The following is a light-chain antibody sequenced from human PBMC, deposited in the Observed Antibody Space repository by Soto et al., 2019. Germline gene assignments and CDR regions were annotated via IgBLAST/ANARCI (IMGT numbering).Light chain of an antibody. CDR1: SGDVGGYNF. Sequence: SALTQPRSVSGSPGQSVTISCTGTSGDVGGYNFVSWYQQHPGKVPTLVIFDVSHRPSGAPDRFSGSKSGNTASLTISGLQAEDEADYYCCSYGGSYTWVFGGGTKLTVL. V-gene: IGLV2-11*01. CDR2: DVS. CDR3: CSYGGSYTWV. J-gene: IGLJ2*01.